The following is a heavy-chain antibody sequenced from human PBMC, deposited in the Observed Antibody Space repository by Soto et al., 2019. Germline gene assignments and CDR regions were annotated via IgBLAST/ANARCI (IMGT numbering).Heavy chain of an antibody. J-gene: IGHJ6*02. CDR1: GFTFNNYG. V-gene: IGHV3-33*01. CDR3: ARRQISPPTRGPASASGGMDV. D-gene: IGHD2-2*01. Sequence: QVQLVESWGGVVQPGRSLRLSCAASGFTFNNYGMHWVRQAPGKGLEWVAVIWNDGNGYYYANSVKGRFTISRDNSKNTLYLQMNSLSAEDTAVYYCARRQISPPTRGPASASGGMDVWRQGTTVTVSS. CDR2: IWNDGNGY.